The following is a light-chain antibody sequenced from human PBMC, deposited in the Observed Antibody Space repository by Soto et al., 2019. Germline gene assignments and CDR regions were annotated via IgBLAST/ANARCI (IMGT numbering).Light chain of an antibody. Sequence: EIVLTQSPATLSVPPGERATLSCRASQSVSSNLAWYQQKPGQAPRLLIYGASTRATGVPARFSGGGSGTEFTLTISSLQPEDFVVYYCQQYNYWPPLTFGGGTKVEIK. CDR3: QQYNYWPPLT. CDR1: QSVSSN. J-gene: IGKJ4*01. V-gene: IGKV3-15*01. CDR2: GAS.